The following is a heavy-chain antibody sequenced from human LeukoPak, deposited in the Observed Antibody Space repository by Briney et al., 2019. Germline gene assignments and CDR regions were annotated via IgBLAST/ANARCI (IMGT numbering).Heavy chain of an antibody. CDR3: ARYSNYADY. J-gene: IGHJ4*02. CDR2: IYPGDGDT. D-gene: IGHD4-4*01. CDR1: GYSFTSYC. V-gene: IGHV5-51*01. Sequence: GESLKISCKGSGYSFTSYCIGWVRQMPGKGLEWRGIIYPGDGDTRYSPSFEGQVTISADKSISTAYLQWSSLKASDTAMYYCARYSNYADYWGQGTLVTVSS.